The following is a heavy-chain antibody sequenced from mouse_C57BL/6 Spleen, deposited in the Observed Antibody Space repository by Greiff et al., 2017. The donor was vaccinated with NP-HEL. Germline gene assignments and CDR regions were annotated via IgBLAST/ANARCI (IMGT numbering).Heavy chain of an antibody. V-gene: IGHV1-19*01. CDR2: INPYNGGT. CDR1: GYTFTDYY. Sequence: VQLQQSGPVLVKPGASVKMSCKASGYTFTDYYMNWVKQSHGKSLEWIGVINPYNGGTSYNQKFKGKATLTVDKSSSTAYMERNSLTSEDSAVYYCARGYYAMDYWGQGTSVTVSS. CDR3: ARGYYAMDY. J-gene: IGHJ4*01.